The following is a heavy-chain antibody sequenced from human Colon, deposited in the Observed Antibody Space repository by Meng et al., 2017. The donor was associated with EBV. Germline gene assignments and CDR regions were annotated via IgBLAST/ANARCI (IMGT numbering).Heavy chain of an antibody. CDR3: ARRVGTGFDY. J-gene: IGHJ4*02. CDR1: GFIFRTYS. Sequence: EVHLVESGXXXXXPXXPXXLSCAGSGFIFRTYSMNWVRQAPGKGLEWVASLSDSGTYMYYADSVRGRFTISGDYAKNSLYLEMNSLTAEDTGVYYCARRVGTGFDYWGQGTLVTVSS. D-gene: IGHD1-1*01. V-gene: IGHV3-21*01. CDR2: LSDSGTYM.